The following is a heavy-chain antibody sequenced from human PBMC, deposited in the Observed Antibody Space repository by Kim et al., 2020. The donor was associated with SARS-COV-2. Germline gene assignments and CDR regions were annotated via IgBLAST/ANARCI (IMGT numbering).Heavy chain of an antibody. CDR2: IYSGGST. CDR1: GLTVSSNY. D-gene: IGHD2-2*01. J-gene: IGHJ6*02. CDR3: ARMPYGLDV. V-gene: IGHV3-66*01. Sequence: GGSLRLSCAASGLTVSSNYMSWVRQAPGKGLEWVSVIYSGGSTYYADSVKGGFTISRDNSKNTLSLQMNSLSAEDTAVYYCARMPYGLDVWGQGTTVTVSS.